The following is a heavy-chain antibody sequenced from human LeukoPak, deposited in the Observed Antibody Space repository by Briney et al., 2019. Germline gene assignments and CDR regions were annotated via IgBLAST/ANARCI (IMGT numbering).Heavy chain of an antibody. J-gene: IGHJ4*02. V-gene: IGHV3-21*01. CDR3: ARGPSGYHNT. CDR2: ITSSSSYT. Sequence: PGGSLRLSCAASGFTFSSYAMSWVRQAPGKGLEWVSSITSSSSYTFYADSVKGRFTISRDNSKNTLYLQMNSLRAEDTAVYYCARGPSGYHNTGGQGTLVTVSS. D-gene: IGHD5-12*01. CDR1: GFTFSSYA.